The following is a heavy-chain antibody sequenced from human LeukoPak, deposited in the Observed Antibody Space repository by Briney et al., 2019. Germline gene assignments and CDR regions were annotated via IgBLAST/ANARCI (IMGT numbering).Heavy chain of an antibody. J-gene: IGHJ4*02. Sequence: ASVKVTCKASGYTFTSYYMHWMRQAPGQGLEWMGIINPSGGSTSYAQKFQGRVTMTRDTSTSTVYMEPSSLRSEDTAGYYCARGHGSGAPPGYWGQGTLVTVSS. CDR2: INPSGGST. D-gene: IGHD3-10*01. V-gene: IGHV1-46*03. CDR1: GYTFTSYY. CDR3: ARGHGSGAPPGY.